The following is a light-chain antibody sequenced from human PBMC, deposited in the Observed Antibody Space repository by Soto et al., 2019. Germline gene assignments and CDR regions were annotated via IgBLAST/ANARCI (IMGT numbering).Light chain of an antibody. CDR3: QQYNTCPRT. V-gene: IGKV1-5*01. Sequence: DIQMAQSPSTLSASVGGRVTITCRASQSIRRRLAWYQQKPGKAPNLLIYDASNLESGVPSRFSGGGSGTEFTLTISSLQPEDFATYYCQQYNTCPRTFGQGTKVELK. J-gene: IGKJ1*01. CDR2: DAS. CDR1: QSIRRR.